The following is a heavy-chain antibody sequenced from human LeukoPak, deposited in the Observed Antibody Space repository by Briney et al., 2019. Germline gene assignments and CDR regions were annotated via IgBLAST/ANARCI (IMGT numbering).Heavy chain of an antibody. V-gene: IGHV4-38-2*02. Sequence: PSETLSLTCTVSGYSISSGYYWGWIRQPPGKGLEWIGSIYHSGSTYYNPSLKSRVTISVDTSKNQFSLKLSSVTAADTAVYYCARALSITIFGVVTNNWFDPWGQGTLVTVSS. CDR3: ARALSITIFGVVTNNWFDP. J-gene: IGHJ5*02. CDR1: GYSISSGYY. CDR2: IYHSGST. D-gene: IGHD3-3*01.